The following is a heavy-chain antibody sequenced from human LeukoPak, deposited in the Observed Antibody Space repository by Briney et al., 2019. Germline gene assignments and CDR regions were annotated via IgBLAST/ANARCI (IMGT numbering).Heavy chain of an antibody. CDR2: LISSGATT. J-gene: IGHJ4*02. V-gene: IGHV3-23*01. Sequence: PGGSLRLSCAASGFAFSNYAMSWVRQAPGKGLEWVSSLISSGATTYYADSVKGRFTISRDNSKNTLYLQMNSLRAEDTAMYYCARGYYFDYWGQGTLVTVSS. CDR1: GFAFSNYA. CDR3: ARGYYFDY.